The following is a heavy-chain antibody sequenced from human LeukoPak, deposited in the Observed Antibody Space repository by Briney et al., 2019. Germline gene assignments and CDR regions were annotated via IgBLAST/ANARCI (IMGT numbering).Heavy chain of an antibody. Sequence: PGGSLRLSCAASGFSFSDSWMSWVRQAPGKGPEWVANIKEDESQEHNADSVKGRFTVSRDNAKNSLFLQMNSLRVEDTAVYYCATYKNWVAGDVWGQGTTVSVSS. J-gene: IGHJ6*02. CDR2: IKEDESQE. D-gene: IGHD7-27*01. V-gene: IGHV3-7*01. CDR3: ATYKNWVAGDV. CDR1: GFSFSDSW.